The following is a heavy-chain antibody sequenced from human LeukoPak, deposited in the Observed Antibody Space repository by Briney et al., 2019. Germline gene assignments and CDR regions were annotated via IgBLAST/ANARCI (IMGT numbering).Heavy chain of an antibody. CDR3: ATGEYYDILTGGSYDC. CDR1: GGSIYYYY. Sequence: PSETLSLTCTVSGGSIYYYYWIWIRQPPGKGLEGIGYIYYSGNTNYNPSLKSRVTISVDTSKNQFSLKLSSVTAADTAVYYCATGEYYDILTGGSYDCWGQGTLVTVSS. D-gene: IGHD3-9*01. J-gene: IGHJ4*02. V-gene: IGHV4-59*12. CDR2: IYYSGNT.